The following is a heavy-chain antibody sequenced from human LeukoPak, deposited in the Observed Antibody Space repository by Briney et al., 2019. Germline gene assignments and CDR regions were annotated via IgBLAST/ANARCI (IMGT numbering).Heavy chain of an antibody. CDR1: GFTFSNAW. V-gene: IGHV3-15*07. CDR3: TTDSVDYGDYGITYYYYGMDV. J-gene: IGHJ6*02. D-gene: IGHD4-17*01. Sequence: GGSLRLSCAASGFTFSNAWMNWVRQAPGKGLEWVGRIKSKTDGGTTDYAAPVKGRFTISRDDSKNTLYLQMNSLKTEDTVVYYCTTDSVDYGDYGITYYYYGMDVWGQGTTVTVSS. CDR2: IKSKTDGGTT.